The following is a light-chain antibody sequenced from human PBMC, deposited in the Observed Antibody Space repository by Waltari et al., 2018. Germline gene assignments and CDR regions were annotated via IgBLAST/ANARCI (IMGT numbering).Light chain of an antibody. CDR2: RNN. V-gene: IGLV1-47*01. CDR3: AAWDASHVV. J-gene: IGLJ2*01. CDR1: SSNIGTNY. Sequence: QSVLTQPPSASGTPGQRVTISCSGSSSNIGTNYVNWYQPFPGTAPKLLIYRNNQRPSGVPDRFSGSKSGTSASLAISGLRSEDEAEYYCAAWDASHVVFGGGTKLTVL.